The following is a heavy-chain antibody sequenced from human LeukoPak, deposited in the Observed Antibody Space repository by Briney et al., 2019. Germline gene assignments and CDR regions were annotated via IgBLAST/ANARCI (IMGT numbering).Heavy chain of an antibody. CDR3: TRQVYGSTSGGWFDP. CDR1: GYHFATYW. V-gene: IGHV5-51*01. D-gene: IGHD1-26*01. Sequence: GESLKISCKGSGYHFATYWIGWVRQMPGKGLEWMGFVYPADSDTRYSPSFQGQVTISADRSISTAYLQWSSLRASDTAMYYCTRQVYGSTSGGWFDPWGQGTLVTVSS. J-gene: IGHJ5*02. CDR2: VYPADSDT.